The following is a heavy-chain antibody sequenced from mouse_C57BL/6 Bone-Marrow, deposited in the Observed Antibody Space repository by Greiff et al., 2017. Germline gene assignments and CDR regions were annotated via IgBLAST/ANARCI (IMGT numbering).Heavy chain of an antibody. CDR3: AREDGYDGDAMDY. CDR2: IHPNSGST. D-gene: IGHD2-2*01. Sequence: QVQLQQPGAELVKPGASVKLSCKASCSTFTSSWMHWVKQRPGKGLEWIGMIHPNSGSTNYNEKFKSKATLTVDKSSSTAYMQLSSLTSEDSAVYYCAREDGYDGDAMDYWCQGTSVTVST. CDR1: CSTFTSSW. V-gene: IGHV1-64*01. J-gene: IGHJ4*01.